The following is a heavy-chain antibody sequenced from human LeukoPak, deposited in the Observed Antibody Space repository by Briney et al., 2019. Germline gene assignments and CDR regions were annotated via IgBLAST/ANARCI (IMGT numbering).Heavy chain of an antibody. V-gene: IGHV4-31*03. CDR3: ARGGMVRLGPFDY. D-gene: IGHD4-23*01. J-gene: IGHJ4*02. CDR1: GGSISSGGYY. CDR2: IYYSGST. Sequence: SQTLSLTCTVSGGSISSGGYYWNWIRQHPGKGLEWIGYIYYSGSTYYNPSLKSRVTISVDTSKNQFSLKLSSVTAADTAVYYCARGGMVRLGPFDYWGQGTLVTVSS.